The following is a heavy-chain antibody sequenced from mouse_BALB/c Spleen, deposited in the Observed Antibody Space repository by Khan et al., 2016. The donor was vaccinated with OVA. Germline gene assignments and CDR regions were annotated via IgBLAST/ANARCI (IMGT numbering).Heavy chain of an antibody. CDR2: ISSGGSYT. D-gene: IGHD1-1*01. CDR3: ARLAYYYNSEGFAY. Sequence: EVQVVESGGVLVKPGGSLKLSCAASGFTFSTYGMSWVRQIPDKRLEWVATISSGGSYTYYPDSVKGRFTISRDNAKNTLYLQMNSLNYEDTAMYYCARLAYYYNSEGFAYWGQGTLVTVSA. J-gene: IGHJ3*01. CDR1: GFTFSTYG. V-gene: IGHV5-6*01.